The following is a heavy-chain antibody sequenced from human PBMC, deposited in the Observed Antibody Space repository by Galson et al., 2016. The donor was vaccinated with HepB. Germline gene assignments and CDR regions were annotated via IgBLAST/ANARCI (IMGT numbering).Heavy chain of an antibody. J-gene: IGHJ2*01. CDR2: IYYSGST. D-gene: IGHD4-23*01. V-gene: IGHV4-39*01. Sequence: SETLSLTCTVSGGFISSTTSYWTWIRQPPGQGLEWIGSIYYSGSTYYNPSLKSRVTISVDTSKNQFSLKLTSVTAADTALYFCARRTTVVPPVYFDLWGRGSLVTVSS. CDR1: GGFISSTTSY. CDR3: ARRTTVVPPVYFDL.